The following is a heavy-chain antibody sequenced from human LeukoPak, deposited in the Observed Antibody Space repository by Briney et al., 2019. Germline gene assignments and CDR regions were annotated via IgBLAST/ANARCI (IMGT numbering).Heavy chain of an antibody. CDR3: ARDSRYSSGWYFFV. D-gene: IGHD6-19*01. CDR2: ISSSSSTI. V-gene: IGHV3-48*01. CDR1: GFTFSTFA. Sequence: GGSLRLSCAASGFTFSTFAMIWVRQPPGKGLEWVSYISSSSSTIYYADSVKGRFTISRDNAKNSLYLQMNSLRAEDTAVYYCARDSRYSSGWYFFVWGQGTLVTVSS. J-gene: IGHJ4*02.